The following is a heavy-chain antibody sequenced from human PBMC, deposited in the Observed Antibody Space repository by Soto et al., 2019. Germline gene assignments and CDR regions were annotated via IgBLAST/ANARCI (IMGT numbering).Heavy chain of an antibody. D-gene: IGHD6-19*01. CDR2: ISWNSGSI. J-gene: IGHJ4*02. CDR3: VEDSGVSSSGWYDY. V-gene: IGHV3-9*01. Sequence: EVQLVESGGGLVQPGRSLRLSCAASGFTFDDYAMHWVRQAPGKGLEWVSGISWNSGSIGYADSVKGRFTISRDKAKNSLYLQMNSLRDEDTAFYYCVEDSGVSSSGWYDYWGQRALVTVAS. CDR1: GFTFDDYA.